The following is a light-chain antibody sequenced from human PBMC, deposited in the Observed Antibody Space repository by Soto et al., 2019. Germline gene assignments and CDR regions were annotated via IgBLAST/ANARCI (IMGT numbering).Light chain of an antibody. CDR3: QHYVNYPIT. CDR2: GAS. Sequence: IQMTQSPSSLSASVGDRVTITCRASQDIGSVLAWYQQKPGTAPKVLISGASNLHGGVPSRFSGSGSRTDFTLTITHLQSEDFASYYCQHYVNYPITFGQGKRLEI. V-gene: IGKV1D-13*01. CDR1: QDIGSV. J-gene: IGKJ5*01.